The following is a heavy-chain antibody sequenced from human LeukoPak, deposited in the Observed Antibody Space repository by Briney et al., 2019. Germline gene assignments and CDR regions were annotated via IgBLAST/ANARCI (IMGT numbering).Heavy chain of an antibody. CDR1: GYSSRYSFANYW. CDR3: AKAIRVTLIRGVAADSLDI. CDR2: IYPGDSET. Sequence: GESLKISCKGSGYSSRYSFANYWIAWVRQMPGKGLEWMGAIYPGDSETTYGPSLQGQVTISADKSTSTAYLQWNSLKASDTAIYYCAKAIRVTLIRGVAADSLDIWGQGTMVVVSS. J-gene: IGHJ3*02. V-gene: IGHV5-51*01. D-gene: IGHD3-10*01.